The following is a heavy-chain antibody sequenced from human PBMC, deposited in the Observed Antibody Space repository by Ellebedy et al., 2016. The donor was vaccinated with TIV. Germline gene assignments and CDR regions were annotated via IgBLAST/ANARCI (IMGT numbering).Heavy chain of an antibody. Sequence: SETLSLXCTVSGGSISSSSYYWGWIRQPPGKGLVWLGSIYFSGSSFYNPSLKSRVTIFVDTSKNQFSLKLTSVTAADTAVYYCASQRGVWGGLGYFDYWGQGTLVTVSS. CDR1: GGSISSSSYY. CDR2: IYFSGSS. V-gene: IGHV4-39*01. D-gene: IGHD2-21*02. J-gene: IGHJ4*02. CDR3: ASQRGVWGGLGYFDY.